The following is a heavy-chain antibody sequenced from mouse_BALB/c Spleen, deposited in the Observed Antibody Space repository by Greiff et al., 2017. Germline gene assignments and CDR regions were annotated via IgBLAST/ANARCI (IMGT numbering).Heavy chain of an antibody. CDR1: GYSFTDYY. J-gene: IGHJ4*01. Sequence: EVKLQESGPELVKPGASVKFSCKASGYSFTDYYMCWVRQRHGKSLEWIGDIIPNNGSTIYNQKFKGKATLTVDTSSSTAYMQIRRMTSEDTAVYCWARTGYNYDLDYWGQGTSVTVSA. D-gene: IGHD3-1*01. CDR2: IIPNNGST. CDR3: ARTGYNYDLDY. V-gene: IGHV1-18*01.